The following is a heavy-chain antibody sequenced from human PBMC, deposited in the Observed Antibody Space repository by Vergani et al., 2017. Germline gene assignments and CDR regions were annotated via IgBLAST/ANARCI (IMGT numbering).Heavy chain of an antibody. CDR3: ARGGFVVIXMVRGVIIRDWFDP. Sequence: QVQLVQSGAEVKKPGASVKVSCKASGYTFTSYYMHWVRQAPGQGLEWMGIINPSGGSTSYAQKCQGRVTMTRDTSTSTVYMELSSLRSEDTAVYYCARGGFVVIXMVRGVIIRDWFDPWGQGTLVTVSS. CDR2: INPSGGST. J-gene: IGHJ5*02. CDR1: GYTFTSYY. V-gene: IGHV1-46*03. D-gene: IGHD3-10*01.